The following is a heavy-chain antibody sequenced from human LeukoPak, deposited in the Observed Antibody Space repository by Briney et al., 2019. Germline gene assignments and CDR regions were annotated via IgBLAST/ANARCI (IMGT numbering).Heavy chain of an antibody. CDR3: ARRRIVGATSFDY. CDR1: GGSFSGYY. V-gene: IGHV4-34*01. Sequence: SETLSLTCAVYGGSFSGYYWSWIRQPPGKGLEWIGEINHSGSTNYNPSLKSRVTISVDTSENQFSLKLSSVTAADTAVYYCARRRIVGATSFDYWGQGTLVTVSS. CDR2: INHSGST. D-gene: IGHD1-26*01. J-gene: IGHJ4*02.